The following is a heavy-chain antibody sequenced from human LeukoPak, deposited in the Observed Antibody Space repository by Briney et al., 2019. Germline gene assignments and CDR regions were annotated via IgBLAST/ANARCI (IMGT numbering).Heavy chain of an antibody. D-gene: IGHD1-26*01. CDR2: ISGSGDNT. Sequence: GGSLRLSCAASGSTFSGFAMSWVRRTPGKGLEWVSGISGSGDNTLYADSVKGRFTISRDNSKNTLYLEMNSLRAEDTAIYYCAKMKGHPLPKYYMDVWGQGTTATVSS. J-gene: IGHJ6*01. CDR1: GSTFSGFA. CDR3: AKMKGHPLPKYYMDV. V-gene: IGHV3-23*01.